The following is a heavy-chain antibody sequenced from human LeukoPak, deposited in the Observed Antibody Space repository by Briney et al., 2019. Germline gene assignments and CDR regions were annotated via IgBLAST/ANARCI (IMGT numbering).Heavy chain of an antibody. D-gene: IGHD2-2*01. Sequence: PGGSLRLSCAASGFTFSSSAMSWVRQAPGKGLEWVSAISGSGGSTYYADSVKGRFTISRDNSKNTLYLQMNSLRAEDTAVYYCAKGTGGGYCSSTSCYLGNYYYYGMDVWGQGTTVTVSS. V-gene: IGHV3-23*01. CDR2: ISGSGGST. CDR3: AKGTGGGYCSSTSCYLGNYYYYGMDV. CDR1: GFTFSSSA. J-gene: IGHJ6*02.